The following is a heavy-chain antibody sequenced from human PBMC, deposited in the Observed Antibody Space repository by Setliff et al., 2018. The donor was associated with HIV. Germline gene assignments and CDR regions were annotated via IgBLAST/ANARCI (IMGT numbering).Heavy chain of an antibody. CDR3: ARVRGDNFWSGSYSLPASDAFDG. J-gene: IGHJ3*01. D-gene: IGHD3-3*01. CDR1: GDFISSGSYY. CDR2: IYTSGTT. Sequence: SETLSLTCIVSGDFISSGSYYWTWIRQPAGKGLEWIGHIYTSGTTNYNPSLKSRVTFSVDTSKTQFSLRLTSVTAADTAMYFCARVRGDNFWSGSYSLPASDAFDGWGQGTMVT. V-gene: IGHV4-61*09.